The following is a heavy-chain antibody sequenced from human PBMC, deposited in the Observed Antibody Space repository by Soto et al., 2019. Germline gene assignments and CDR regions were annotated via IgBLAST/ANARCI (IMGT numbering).Heavy chain of an antibody. D-gene: IGHD3-22*01. Sequence: QVQLQESGPGLVKPSETLSLTCTVSGGSISSYYWSWIRQPPGKGLEWIGYIYYSGSTNYNPSLTSRVNISLDTSKNQSSLKLTAVTAADTAVYYCARDRYDSSAYYIDIWGQGTMVTVSS. CDR3: ARDRYDSSAYYIDI. CDR1: GGSISSYY. V-gene: IGHV4-59*12. CDR2: IYYSGST. J-gene: IGHJ3*02.